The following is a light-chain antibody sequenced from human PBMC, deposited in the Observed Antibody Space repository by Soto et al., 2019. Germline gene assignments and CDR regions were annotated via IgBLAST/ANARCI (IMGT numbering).Light chain of an antibody. J-gene: IGKJ4*01. Sequence: EIVMTQSPATLSVSPGERATLSCRASQSVSSNLAWYQQKPGQAPRLLIYDASTRATGIPARFSGSGSGTDFTLTISSLQSEDFAVYSCQQYNNWPPLTFGGGTKVEIK. CDR3: QQYNNWPPLT. CDR2: DAS. V-gene: IGKV3-15*01. CDR1: QSVSSN.